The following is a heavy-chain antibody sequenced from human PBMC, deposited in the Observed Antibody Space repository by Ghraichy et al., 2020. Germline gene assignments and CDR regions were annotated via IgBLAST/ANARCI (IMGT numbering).Heavy chain of an antibody. CDR2: ISYEGGYK. D-gene: IGHD3-3*01. CDR3: AKDALKHYDFWSGYGDGYFDN. J-gene: IGHJ4*02. Sequence: GGSLRLSCAGTGFTFNTFAIHWVRQAPGKGLEWVVAISYEGGYKKYEDSVKGRFSVSRDNSKSTVFLQLNSLRAEDTAVYFCAKDALKHYDFWSGYGDGYFDNWGQGTLVTVSS. V-gene: IGHV3-30*18. CDR1: GFTFNTFA.